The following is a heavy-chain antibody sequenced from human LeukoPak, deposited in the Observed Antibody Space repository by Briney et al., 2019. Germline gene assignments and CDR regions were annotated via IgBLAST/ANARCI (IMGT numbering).Heavy chain of an antibody. J-gene: IGHJ4*02. Sequence: GGSLRLSCAASGFTFSSYSMNWVRQAPGKGLEWVSYISSSGSTIYYADSVKGRFTISRDNAKNSLYLQMNSLRAEDTAVYYCARDGYGWNFDYWGQGTLVTVSS. CDR3: ARDGYGWNFDY. V-gene: IGHV3-48*04. CDR2: ISSSGSTI. D-gene: IGHD5-12*01. CDR1: GFTFSSYS.